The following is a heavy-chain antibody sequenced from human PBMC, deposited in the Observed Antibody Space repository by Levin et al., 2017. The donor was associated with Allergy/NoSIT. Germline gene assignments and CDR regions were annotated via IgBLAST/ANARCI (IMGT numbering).Heavy chain of an antibody. CDR3: ARTTPRDGFTFDF. D-gene: IGHD5-24*01. Sequence: SGPTLVKPTQTLTLTCTFSGFSLSTSKMRVSWIRQAPGKALEWLARIDWDDEKFYITSLKTRLTISKDTSKNQVVLTMTNMDPVDTATYYCARTTPRDGFTFDFWGQGALVTVSS. CDR1: GFSLSTSKMR. J-gene: IGHJ4*02. V-gene: IGHV2-70*04. CDR2: IDWDDEK.